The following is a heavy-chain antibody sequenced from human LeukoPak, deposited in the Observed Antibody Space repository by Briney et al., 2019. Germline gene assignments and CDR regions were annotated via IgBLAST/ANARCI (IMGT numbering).Heavy chain of an antibody. D-gene: IGHD6-19*01. V-gene: IGHV3-23*01. CDR2: ISYSGRST. CDR3: AKDLDGSGMYGGLDY. Sequence: PGGSLRLSCAASGFTFDDHGMSWVRQAPGKGLEWVSGISYSGRSTYYTDSVKGRFTISRDNSENTLYLQMNSLRGDDTAVYYCAKDLDGSGMYGGLDYWGQGILVTVSS. J-gene: IGHJ4*02. CDR1: GFTFDDHG.